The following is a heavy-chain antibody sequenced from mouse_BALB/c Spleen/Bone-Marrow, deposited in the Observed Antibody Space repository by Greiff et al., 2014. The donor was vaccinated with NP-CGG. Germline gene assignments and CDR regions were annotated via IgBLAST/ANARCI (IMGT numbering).Heavy chain of an antibody. V-gene: IGHV5-9-2*01. D-gene: IGHD2-4*01. CDR2: ISGGGSYT. J-gene: IGHJ3*01. Sequence: ESGGGLVKSGGSLKLSCAASGFSFNSYGMSWVRQTPEKRLEWVATISGGGSYTFYPDSVKGRFTISRDNAKNNLYLQLSSLRSEDTALYYCARHAYYDQTEVSFVYWGQGTLVTVSA. CDR1: GFSFNSYG. CDR3: ARHAYYDQTEVSFVY.